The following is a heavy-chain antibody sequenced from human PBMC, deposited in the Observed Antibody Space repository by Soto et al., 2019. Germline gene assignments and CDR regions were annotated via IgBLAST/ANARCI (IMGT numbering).Heavy chain of an antibody. CDR2: IWYDGSNK. J-gene: IGHJ6*03. CDR1: GFTISSYG. Sequence: GGSRRHACAASGFTISSYGMHLVRKDTGKGLEWVAVIWYDGSNKYYADSVKGRFTISRGNSKNTLYLQMNSLRAEDTAVYYCAKAGITFLEWLTPPGPARNYMDVWGKGTTVTVSS. CDR3: AKAGITFLEWLTPPGPARNYMDV. V-gene: IGHV3-33*06. D-gene: IGHD3-3*02.